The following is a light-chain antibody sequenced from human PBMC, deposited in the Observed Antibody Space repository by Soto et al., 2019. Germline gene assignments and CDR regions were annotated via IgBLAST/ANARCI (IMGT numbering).Light chain of an antibody. V-gene: IGLV2-11*01. J-gene: IGLJ1*01. Sequence: QSALTQPRSVSGSPGQSVTISCTGTSSDVGGYNYVSWYQQHPGKAPKLMIYDVNKRPSGVPDRFSGSKSGNTASLTISGLQAEDEAVYYCCSYAGSYTLYVFGTGTKVTVL. CDR2: DVN. CDR3: CSYAGSYTLYV. CDR1: SSDVGGYNY.